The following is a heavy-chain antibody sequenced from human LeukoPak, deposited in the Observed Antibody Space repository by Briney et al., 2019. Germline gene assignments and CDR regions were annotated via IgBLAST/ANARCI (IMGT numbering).Heavy chain of an antibody. CDR1: GGSISPYY. CDR2: IQYSGST. Sequence: SETLSLTCTVPGGSISPYYWSWIRQPPGKGLEWIGYIQYSGSTSYNPSLKSRVTISVDTSKNQFSLKLSSVTAADSAVYSCARYGGTYFDTWGQGTMVTVSS. D-gene: IGHD3-10*01. CDR3: ARYGGTYFDT. V-gene: IGHV4-59*08. J-gene: IGHJ3*02.